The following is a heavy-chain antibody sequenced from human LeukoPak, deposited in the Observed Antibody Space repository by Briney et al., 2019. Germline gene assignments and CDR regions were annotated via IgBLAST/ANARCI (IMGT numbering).Heavy chain of an antibody. J-gene: IGHJ4*02. CDR3: ARVSSGWGVYFDY. D-gene: IGHD6-19*01. V-gene: IGHV3-74*01. CDR2: IDGDGSVT. Sequence: PGGSLRLSCAASGFTLRTYWMHWVRQVPGEGLMWVSRIDGDGSVTNYADSVKGRFTISRDNSKNTLYLQMNSLRAEDTAVYYCARVSSGWGVYFDYWGQGTLVTVSS. CDR1: GFTLRTYW.